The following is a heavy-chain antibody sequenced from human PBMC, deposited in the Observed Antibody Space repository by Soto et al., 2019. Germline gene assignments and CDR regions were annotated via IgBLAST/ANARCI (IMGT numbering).Heavy chain of an antibody. CDR3: ARVQEFGGVVVLYGAFDS. J-gene: IGHJ4*02. CDR1: GGTFSSYA. CDR2: IIPIFGTA. V-gene: IGHV1-69*01. D-gene: IGHD3-16*02. Sequence: QVQLVQSGAEVKKPGSSVKVSCKASGGTFSSYAISWVRQAPGQGLEWMGGIIPIFGTANYAQKFQGRVTITADEDTSTAYKELSSLRSADTAVDYCARVQEFGGVVVLYGAFDSWGQGTLVTVSS.